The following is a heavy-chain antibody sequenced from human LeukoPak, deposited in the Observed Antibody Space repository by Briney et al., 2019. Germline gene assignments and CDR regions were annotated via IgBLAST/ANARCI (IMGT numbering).Heavy chain of an antibody. CDR1: GYTFRINY. CDR2: MNANTGCT. CDR3: ARDYYDSNGYGSFDY. V-gene: IGHV1-2*02. D-gene: IGHD3-22*01. J-gene: IGHJ4*02. Sequence: GASLKVSCTASGYTFRINYIHWVRQAPGPGLEWMGWMNANTGCTMFAQKFQGRVTLTRDTSISTVSMELNRLTYDDTAVFYCARDYYDSNGYGSFDYWGQGTLVTVSS.